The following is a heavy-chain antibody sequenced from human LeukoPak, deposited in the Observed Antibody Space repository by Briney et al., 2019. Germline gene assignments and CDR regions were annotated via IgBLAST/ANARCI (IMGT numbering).Heavy chain of an antibody. V-gene: IGHV4-39*07. Sequence: SETLSLTCTVSGGSISSSSYYWGWIRQPPGKGLEWIGNIYYSGSTYYNPSLKSRVTISVDTSKNQFSLKLSSVTAADTAVYYCARDVRITMVRGVLNWFDPWGQGTLVTVSS. CDR3: ARDVRITMVRGVLNWFDP. CDR1: GGSISSSSYY. J-gene: IGHJ5*02. D-gene: IGHD3-10*01. CDR2: IYYSGST.